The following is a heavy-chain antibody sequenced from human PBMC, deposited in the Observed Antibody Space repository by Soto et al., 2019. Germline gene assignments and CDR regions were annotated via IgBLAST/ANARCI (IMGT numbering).Heavy chain of an antibody. CDR3: AIITAVAGY. D-gene: IGHD2-15*01. CDR2: IYYSGST. J-gene: IGHJ4*02. Sequence: SETLSLTCSVSGDSITSYYWSWVRQPPGKGLEWIGYIYYSGSTNYNPSLRSRVTISVDTSKNQFSLKLSSVTAADTAVYYCAIITAVAGYWGQGALVTVSS. CDR1: GDSITSYY. V-gene: IGHV4-59*01.